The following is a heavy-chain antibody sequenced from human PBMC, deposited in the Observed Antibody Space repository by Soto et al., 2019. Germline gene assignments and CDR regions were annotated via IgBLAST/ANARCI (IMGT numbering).Heavy chain of an antibody. V-gene: IGHV1-58*01. D-gene: IGHD3-22*01. CDR1: GFTFTSSA. CDR2: IVVGSGNT. CDR3: AALGAPMIVVVDAFDI. Sequence: QMQLVQSGPEVKKPGTSVKVSCKASGFTFTSSAVQWVRQARGQRLEWIGWIVVGSGNTNYAQKFQERVTITRDMSTSTAHMELSSLRSEDTAVYYCAALGAPMIVVVDAFDIWGQGTMVTVSS. J-gene: IGHJ3*02.